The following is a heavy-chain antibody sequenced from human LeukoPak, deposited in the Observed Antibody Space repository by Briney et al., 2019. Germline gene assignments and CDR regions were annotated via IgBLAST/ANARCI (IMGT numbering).Heavy chain of an antibody. V-gene: IGHV1-69*13. CDR1: GGTFSNYA. D-gene: IGHD3-10*01. J-gene: IGHJ6*04. CDR2: IIPIFGTA. CDR3: ARHLWYYGSETYYYGMDV. Sequence: SSVKVSCKASGGTFSNYAISWVRQAPGQGLEWMGGIIPIFGTANYAQKFQGRVTITADESTSTAYMELSSLRSEDTAVYYCARHLWYYGSETYYYGMDVWGKGTTVTVSS.